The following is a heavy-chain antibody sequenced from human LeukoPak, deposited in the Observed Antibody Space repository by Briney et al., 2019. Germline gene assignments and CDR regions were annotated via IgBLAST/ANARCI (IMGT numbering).Heavy chain of an antibody. CDR2: INWNGGST. J-gene: IGHJ6*03. CDR1: GYTFDDYG. D-gene: IGHD3-22*01. CDR3: AREPWDYYDSSEVNYYYYMDV. V-gene: IGHV3-20*04. Sequence: GGSLRLSCAASGYTFDDYGMSWVRQAPGKGLEWVSGINWNGGSTDYADSVKGPVTISRDNATNYLYLQMNSLRAEDTALYYCAREPWDYYDSSEVNYYYYMDVWGKGTTVTVSS.